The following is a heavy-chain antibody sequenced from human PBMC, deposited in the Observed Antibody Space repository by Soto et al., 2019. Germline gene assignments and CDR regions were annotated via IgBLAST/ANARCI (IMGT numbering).Heavy chain of an antibody. J-gene: IGHJ3*02. V-gene: IGHV1-3*01. CDR2: INAGNGNT. CDR3: ARDREFRSSTSCYARAFDI. D-gene: IGHD2-2*01. CDR1: GYTFTSYA. Sequence: GASVKVSCKASGYTFTSYAMHWVRQAPGQRLEWMGWINAGNGNTKYSQKFQGRVTITRDTSASTAYMELSSLRSEDTAVYYCARDREFRSSTSCYARAFDIWGQGTMVTVSS.